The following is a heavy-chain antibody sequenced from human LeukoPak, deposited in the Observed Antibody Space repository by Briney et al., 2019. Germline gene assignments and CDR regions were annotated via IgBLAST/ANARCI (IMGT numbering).Heavy chain of an antibody. CDR3: ATQTYALFDY. CDR2: IKQDGSDK. CDR1: GFTFSSHW. V-gene: IGHV3-7*03. D-gene: IGHD2-2*01. J-gene: IGHJ4*02. Sequence: GGSLRLSCVASGFTFSSHWMSWVRQAPGKGLEWVGNIKQDGSDKYHADSVKGRFTISRGNAKNSLYLQMSSLRAEDTAVYYCATQTYALFDYWGQGTLVTVSS.